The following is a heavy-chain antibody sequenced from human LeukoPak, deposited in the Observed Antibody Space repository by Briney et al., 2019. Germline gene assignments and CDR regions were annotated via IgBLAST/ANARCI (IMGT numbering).Heavy chain of an antibody. CDR1: GITFISYT. J-gene: IGHJ4*02. D-gene: IGHD2-2*01. CDR3: ASPLFCSSTSCTWAH. V-gene: IGHV3-21*01. CDR2: ISTRSDYI. Sequence: GGSLTLSCAASGITFISYTMTWVRLAPGKGLEWVSSISTRSDYIYYADSVKGRFTISRDNAKKSLYLQMNSLRAEDTALYYCASPLFCSSTSCTWAHWGQGTLGTVSS.